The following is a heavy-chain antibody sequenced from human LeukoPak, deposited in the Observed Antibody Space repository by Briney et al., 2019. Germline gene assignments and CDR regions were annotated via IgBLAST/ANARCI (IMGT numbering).Heavy chain of an antibody. CDR2: ISGSGGST. D-gene: IGHD3-3*01. CDR3: AKVGVLALTYYDFWSGYYSFDP. J-gene: IGHJ5*02. Sequence: PGGSLRLSCAASGFTFSSYAMSWVRQAPGKGLEWVSAISGSGGSTYYADSVKGRFTISRDNSKNTLYLQMNSLRAEDTAVYYCAKVGVLALTYYDFWSGYYSFDPWGQGTLVTVSS. CDR1: GFTFSSYA. V-gene: IGHV3-23*01.